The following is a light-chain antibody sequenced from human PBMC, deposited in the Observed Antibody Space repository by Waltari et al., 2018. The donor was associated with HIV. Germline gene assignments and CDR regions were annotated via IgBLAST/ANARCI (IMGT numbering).Light chain of an antibody. CDR2: LGS. CDR3: MQSLQTPIT. CDR1: QSLLHRNGKTY. Sequence: LMTQSPRSLTVTPGQPAPTSCMTTQSLLHRNGKTYLDWYLQKPGQSPQVLIYLGSNRVSGVPDRFSGSGSGTDFTLKISRVEAEDVGVYYCMQSLQTPITFGHGTKVDI. J-gene: IGKJ3*01. V-gene: IGKV2-28*01.